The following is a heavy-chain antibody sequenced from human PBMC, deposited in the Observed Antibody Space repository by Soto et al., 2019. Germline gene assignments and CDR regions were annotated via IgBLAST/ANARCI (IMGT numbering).Heavy chain of an antibody. CDR3: TTLGKVS. CDR2: VLGKTDGGTT. J-gene: IGHJ5*02. D-gene: IGHD7-27*01. V-gene: IGHV3-15*01. CDR1: GFTFSNAW. Sequence: EVHLVESGGGFVKPGGSLRLSCAASGFTFSNAWLSWVRQAPGKGLEWVARVLGKTDGGTTDYAAPVKGRFTISRDDSKDPVYLQMNSLPAGDTAVYYCTTLGKVSWGQGTLVTVSS.